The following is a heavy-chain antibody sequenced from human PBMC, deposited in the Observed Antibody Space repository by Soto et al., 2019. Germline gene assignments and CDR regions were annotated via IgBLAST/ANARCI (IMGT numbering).Heavy chain of an antibody. V-gene: IGHV5-51*01. CDR3: ARTSSTGKYYYRESV. CDR2: IYPGDSDT. Sequence: GACLKISCKGFGYSFTGYWIGWVRQMPGKGLEWMGIIYPGDSDTRYSPSFQGQVTISADKSISTAYLQWSSLKASDTAMYYCARTSSTGKYYYRESVWAQGTTVTGS. J-gene: IGHJ6*02. D-gene: IGHD1-26*01. CDR1: GYSFTGYW.